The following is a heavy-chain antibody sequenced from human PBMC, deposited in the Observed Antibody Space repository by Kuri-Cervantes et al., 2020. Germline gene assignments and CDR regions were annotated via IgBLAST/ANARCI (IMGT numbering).Heavy chain of an antibody. CDR3: ATDKRPNTYYYDSSGYLSFDY. CDR1: GYTFTSYY. V-gene: IGHV1-46*01. J-gene: IGHJ4*02. Sequence: ASVKVSCKASGYTFTSYYMHWVRQAPGQGLEWMGIINPSGGSTSYAQKFQGRVTMTTDTSTSTAYMELRSLGSEDTAVYYCATDKRPNTYYYDSSGYLSFDYWGQGTLVTVSS. D-gene: IGHD3-22*01. CDR2: INPSGGST.